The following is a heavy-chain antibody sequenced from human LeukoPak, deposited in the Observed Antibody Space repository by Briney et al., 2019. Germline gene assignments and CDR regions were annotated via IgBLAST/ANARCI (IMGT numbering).Heavy chain of an antibody. CDR2: IYYSGST. CDR1: GGSISSYY. Sequence: PETLSLTCTVSGGSISSYYWSWIRQPPGKGLEWIGYIYYSGSTNYNPSLKSRVTISVDTSKNQFSLKLSSVTAADTAVYYCARDSSSWHNWFDPWGQGTLVTVSS. D-gene: IGHD6-13*01. J-gene: IGHJ5*02. CDR3: ARDSSSWHNWFDP. V-gene: IGHV4-59*01.